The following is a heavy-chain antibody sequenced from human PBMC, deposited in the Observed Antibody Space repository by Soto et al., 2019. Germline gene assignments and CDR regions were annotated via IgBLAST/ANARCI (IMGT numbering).Heavy chain of an antibody. CDR3: ARDRWHRDWHPGAFDI. CDR2: IDATSNII. D-gene: IGHD3-9*01. V-gene: IGHV3-48*03. J-gene: IGHJ3*02. CDR1: GFAFSSYE. Sequence: GGSLRLSCAASGFAFSSYEMNWVRQAPGKGLEWVSYIDATSNIIHYADSVEGRFTISRDNSKNSLFLQMKSLGAEDTALYYCARDRWHRDWHPGAFDIWGRGTMVTVSS.